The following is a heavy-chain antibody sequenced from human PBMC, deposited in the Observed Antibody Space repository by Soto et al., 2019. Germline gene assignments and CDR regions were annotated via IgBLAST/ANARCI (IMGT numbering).Heavy chain of an antibody. J-gene: IGHJ5*02. Sequence: QVQLVQSGAEVKKPGSSVKVSCKASGDTFSTYGISWVRQAPGQGLEWMGRITPMVGTANYAQKWQGRVTMTADKSTLTAYMELSILRSEDTAVYYCARDVTEDYILGSSNTWFDPWGQGTQVTVSS. CDR3: ARDVTEDYILGSSNTWFDP. V-gene: IGHV1-69*06. CDR1: GDTFSTYG. CDR2: ITPMVGTA. D-gene: IGHD3-16*01.